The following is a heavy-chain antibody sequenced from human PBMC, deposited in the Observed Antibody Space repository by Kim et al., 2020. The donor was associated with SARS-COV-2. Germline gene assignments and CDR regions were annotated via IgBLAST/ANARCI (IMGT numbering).Heavy chain of an antibody. Sequence: TKYSQKFKSRVTITRDTSASTAYMELSSLRSEDTAVYYCASEIAAAGLDYWGQGTLVTVSS. J-gene: IGHJ4*02. CDR2: T. V-gene: IGHV1-3*01. D-gene: IGHD6-13*01. CDR3: ASEIAAAGLDY.